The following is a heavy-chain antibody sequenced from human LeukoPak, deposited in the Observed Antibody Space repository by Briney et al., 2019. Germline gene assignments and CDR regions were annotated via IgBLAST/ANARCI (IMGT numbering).Heavy chain of an antibody. CDR3: ARGPYCGGDCYGYYFDY. Sequence: GGSLRLSCAASGFTFSSYWMSWVRQAPGKGLEWVANIKQDGSEKYYVDPVKGRFTISRDNAKNSLYLQMNSLRAEDTAVYYCARGPYCGGDCYGYYFDYWGQGTLVTVSS. D-gene: IGHD2-21*02. V-gene: IGHV3-7*01. CDR1: GFTFSSYW. CDR2: IKQDGSEK. J-gene: IGHJ4*02.